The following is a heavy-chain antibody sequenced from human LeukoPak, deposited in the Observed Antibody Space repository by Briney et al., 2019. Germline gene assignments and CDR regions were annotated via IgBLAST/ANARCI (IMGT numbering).Heavy chain of an antibody. CDR2: IFSGGDT. J-gene: IGHJ5*02. Sequence: PGGSLRLSCAASGFTVSNNWMNWVRQAPGKGLEWVSLIFSGGDTQYAESVKDRFTISRDASKNTLYLQMSNLRAEDTAVYYCARDPSAVTANTYAWGQGTLVTVSS. V-gene: IGHV3-66*01. CDR1: GFTVSNNW. D-gene: IGHD2-2*01. CDR3: ARDPSAVTANTYA.